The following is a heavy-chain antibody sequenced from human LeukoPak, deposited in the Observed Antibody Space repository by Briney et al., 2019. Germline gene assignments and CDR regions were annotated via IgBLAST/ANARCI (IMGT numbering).Heavy chain of an antibody. CDR2: IWFDGSNI. Sequence: PGGSLRLSCVASGFDFSTYGMHWVRQAPGKGLEWVTSIWFDGSNIHYADSVKGRVIITRDNSKSALYLQMNSLRVDDTAIYYCARDSLPMAVTGPFDHWGQGALVTVSS. V-gene: IGHV3-33*01. J-gene: IGHJ4*02. CDR3: ARDSLPMAVTGPFDH. D-gene: IGHD6-19*01. CDR1: GFDFSTYG.